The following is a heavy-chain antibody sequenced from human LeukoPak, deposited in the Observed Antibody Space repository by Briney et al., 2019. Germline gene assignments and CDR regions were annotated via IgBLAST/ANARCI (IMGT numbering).Heavy chain of an antibody. Sequence: SETLSLTCTVSGGSISSSSYYWGWIRQPPGKGLEWIGSIYYSGSTYYNPSLKSRATISVDTSKNQFSLKLSSVTAADTAVYYCARDYDSSGYYYDAFDIWGQGTMVTVSS. CDR2: IYYSGST. CDR3: ARDYDSSGYYYDAFDI. J-gene: IGHJ3*02. CDR1: GGSISSSSYY. D-gene: IGHD3-22*01. V-gene: IGHV4-39*07.